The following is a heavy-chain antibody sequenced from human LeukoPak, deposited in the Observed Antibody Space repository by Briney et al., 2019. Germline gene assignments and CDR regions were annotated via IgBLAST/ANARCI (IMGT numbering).Heavy chain of an antibody. CDR3: AKDSKPDYY. CDR1: GYIFSRYD. Sequence: GGSLRLSCAASGYIFSRYDMSWVRQATGKGLEWFSAISGSCGSTYYADSVKGRFTISRNNSRITLYLQMNSLRAEYTAVYYFAKDSKPDYYWGQGTLVTVSS. CDR2: ISGSCGST. V-gene: IGHV3-23*01. J-gene: IGHJ4*02.